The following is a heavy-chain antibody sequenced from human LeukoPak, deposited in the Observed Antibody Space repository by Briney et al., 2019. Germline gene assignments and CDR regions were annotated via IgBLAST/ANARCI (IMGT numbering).Heavy chain of an antibody. V-gene: IGHV4-39*01. Sequence: RASETLSLTCTVSGGSISSSSYYWGWIRQPPGKGLEWIGSIYYSGSTYYNPSLKSRVTISADTSKHQFSLKLSSVTAADTAVYYCARRGYDSSGYYIVYWGQGTLVTVSS. D-gene: IGHD3-22*01. J-gene: IGHJ4*02. CDR1: GGSISSSSYY. CDR3: ARRGYDSSGYYIVY. CDR2: IYYSGST.